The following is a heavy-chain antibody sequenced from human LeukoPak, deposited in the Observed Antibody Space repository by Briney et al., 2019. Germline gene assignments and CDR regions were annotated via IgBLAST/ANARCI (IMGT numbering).Heavy chain of an antibody. V-gene: IGHV3-48*03. CDR3: ARANYYDISGYDY. CDR1: GFTFRSYE. J-gene: IGHJ4*02. Sequence: PGGSLILSCAASGFTFRSYEMNWVRQAPGKGLEWVSYITSSGNTIYYADSVKGRFTISRDNAKNSLYLQMNSLRAEDTAVYYCARANYYDISGYDYWGQGTLVTVSS. D-gene: IGHD3-22*01. CDR2: ITSSGNTI.